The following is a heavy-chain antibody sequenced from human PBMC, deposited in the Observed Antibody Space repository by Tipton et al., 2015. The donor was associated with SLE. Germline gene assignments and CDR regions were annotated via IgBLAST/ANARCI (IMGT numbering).Heavy chain of an antibody. Sequence: TLSLTCTVSGGSIRSGSYYWSWIRQPPGKGLEWIGYIYYSGSTNYNPSLKSRVTISVDTSKNQFSLKLSSVTAADTAVYYCARDGSRIAAAGYDYWGQGTLVTVSS. CDR3: ARDGSRIAAAGYDY. V-gene: IGHV4-61*01. CDR2: IYYSGST. D-gene: IGHD6-13*01. CDR1: GGSIRSGSYY. J-gene: IGHJ4*02.